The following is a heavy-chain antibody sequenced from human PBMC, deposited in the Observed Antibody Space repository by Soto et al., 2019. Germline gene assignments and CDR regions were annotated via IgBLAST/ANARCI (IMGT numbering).Heavy chain of an antibody. Sequence: QVTLKESGPTLVKPTQTLTLTCTVSGLSLRTTGVGVGWVRQPPGKALEWLALLYWDDDQRNSPSLRSRLTIAKDISETQVVLKMTNMDTVDTATYYCVQSRCGGDCLEIYSSHAYNGLDVWGQGTTVTVSS. CDR3: VQSRCGGDCLEIYSSHAYNGLDV. J-gene: IGHJ6*02. V-gene: IGHV2-5*02. CDR1: GLSLRTTGVG. CDR2: LYWDDDQ. D-gene: IGHD2-21*02.